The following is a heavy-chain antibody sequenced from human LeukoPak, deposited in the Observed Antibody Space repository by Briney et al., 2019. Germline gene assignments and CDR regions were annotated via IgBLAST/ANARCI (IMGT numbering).Heavy chain of an antibody. CDR2: ISSSSSYI. CDR3: ARVGRLGELSRVC. D-gene: IGHD3-16*02. V-gene: IGHV3-21*01. J-gene: IGHJ4*02. Sequence: PGGSLRLSCAASGFTFSSYSMNWVRQAPGKGLEWVSSISSSSSYIYYADSVKGRFTISRDNAKNSLYLQMNSLRAEDTAVYYCARVGRLGELSRVCWGQGTLVTVSS. CDR1: GFTFSSYS.